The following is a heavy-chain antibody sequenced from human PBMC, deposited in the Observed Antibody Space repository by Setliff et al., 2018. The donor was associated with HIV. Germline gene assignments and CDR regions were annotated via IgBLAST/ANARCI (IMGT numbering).Heavy chain of an antibody. CDR3: ARSNSGSGTGSGYYFHMGV. D-gene: IGHD6-19*01. CDR2: VSPSGST. Sequence: KASETLSLTCTVSGGSLDSGNYYWSWIRQPAGKGLEWIGRVSPSGSTNYSPSLKSRVTISIDTSKQFSLNVRSLTAADTAVYYCARSNSGSGTGSGYYFHMGVWGKGTTVTVSS. V-gene: IGHV4-61*02. CDR1: GGSLDSGNYY. J-gene: IGHJ6*03.